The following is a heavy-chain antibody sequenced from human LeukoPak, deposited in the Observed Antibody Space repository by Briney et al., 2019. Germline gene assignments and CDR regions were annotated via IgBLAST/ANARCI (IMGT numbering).Heavy chain of an antibody. CDR1: GFIFDDYA. CDR3: AKGGGGRLIYYYYMDV. CDR2: ISWNSDSI. V-gene: IGHV3-9*03. Sequence: GGSLRLSCAASGFIFDDYAMHWVRQAPGKGLEWVSGISWNSDSIDYANSMKGRFTISRDNAKNSLYLQMNSLRTEDMALYYCAKGGGGRLIYYYYMDVWGKGTTVTVSS. J-gene: IGHJ6*03. D-gene: IGHD3-16*01.